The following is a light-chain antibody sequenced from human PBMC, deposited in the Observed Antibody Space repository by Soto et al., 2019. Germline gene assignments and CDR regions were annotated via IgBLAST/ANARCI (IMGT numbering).Light chain of an antibody. J-gene: IGKJ2*01. V-gene: IGKV3-11*01. CDR2: DAS. Sequence: EMVLTQSPATLSLSPGERATLSRRASRSINNYLAWYQQRPGQAPRLLFYDASNRATGIPARFNGSGSGTDFTLTITALEPDDFAVYYCQQRSNWPPGITFGQGTKLEIK. CDR3: QQRSNWPPGIT. CDR1: RSINNY.